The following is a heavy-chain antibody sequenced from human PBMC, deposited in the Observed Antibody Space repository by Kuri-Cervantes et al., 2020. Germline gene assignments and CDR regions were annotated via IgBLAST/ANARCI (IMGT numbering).Heavy chain of an antibody. CDR3: ARDLGGSRYYYDSLVGHP. CDR1: GGPISSSNW. Sequence: SETLSLTCTVSGGPISSSNWWNWVRQPPGKGLEWIGEIYHSGSTNYNPSLKSRVTISVDKSKSQFSLKLSSVTAADTAVHYCARDLGGSRYYYDSLVGHPWGQGTLVTVSS. V-gene: IGHV4-4*02. CDR2: IYHSGST. D-gene: IGHD3-22*01. J-gene: IGHJ5*02.